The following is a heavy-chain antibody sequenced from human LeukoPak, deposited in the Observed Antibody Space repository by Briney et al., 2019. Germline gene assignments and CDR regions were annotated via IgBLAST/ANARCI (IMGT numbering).Heavy chain of an antibody. CDR3: ARARVRSYTFDSSGSYSSDWNFDL. CDR1: GGSIRSYY. D-gene: IGHD3-22*01. V-gene: IGHV4-59*01. CDR2: IYDTGST. Sequence: SETLSLTCIVSGGSIRSYYWSWIRQPPGKGLEWIGYIYDTGSTNYNPSLKSRVTISVDTSQNQFSLELNSVTAADTAVYYCARARVRSYTFDSSGSYSSDWNFDLWGRGTLVTVSS. J-gene: IGHJ2*01.